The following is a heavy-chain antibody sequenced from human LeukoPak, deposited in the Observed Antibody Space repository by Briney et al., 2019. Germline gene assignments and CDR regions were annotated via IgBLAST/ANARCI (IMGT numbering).Heavy chain of an antibody. CDR1: GFTFSSYA. CDR2: ISGSGGST. V-gene: IGHV3-23*01. CDR3: AKELGYCSDGSCFTDYYYYGMDV. Sequence: GGSLRLSCAASGFTFSSYAMSWVRQAPGKGLEWVSAISGSGGSTYYADSVKGRFTISRDNSKNTLYLQMNSLRAEDTAVYYCAKELGYCSDGSCFTDYYYYGMDVWGQGTTVTVSS. J-gene: IGHJ6*02. D-gene: IGHD2-15*01.